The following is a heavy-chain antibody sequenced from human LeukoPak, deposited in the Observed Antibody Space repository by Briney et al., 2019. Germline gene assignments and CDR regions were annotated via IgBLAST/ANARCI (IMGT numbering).Heavy chain of an antibody. CDR1: GGSLSSNSYY. V-gene: IGHV4-61*01. CDR2: IHYSGTT. CDR3: ARLLAVADYYFDY. Sequence: KSSETLSLTCSVSGGSLSSNSYYWVWIRQPPGKGLEWIGYIHYSGTTSYNPSLKSRVTISVDTSKNQFSLRLRSVTAADTAVYYCARLLAVADYYFDYWGQGTLVTVSS. D-gene: IGHD6-19*01. J-gene: IGHJ4*02.